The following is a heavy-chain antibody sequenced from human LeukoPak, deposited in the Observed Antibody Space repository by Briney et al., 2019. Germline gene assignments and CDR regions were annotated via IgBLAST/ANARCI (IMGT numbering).Heavy chain of an antibody. CDR2: INHSGST. Sequence: SETLSLTCAVYGGSFSGYYWSWIRQPPGKGLEWIGGINHSGSTNYNPSLKSRVTISVDTSKNQFSLNLSSLTAADTAVYYCATSDTVSTYNWFDPWGQGTLVTVSS. J-gene: IGHJ5*02. V-gene: IGHV4-34*01. D-gene: IGHD5/OR15-5a*01. CDR3: ATSDTVSTYNWFDP. CDR1: GGSFSGYY.